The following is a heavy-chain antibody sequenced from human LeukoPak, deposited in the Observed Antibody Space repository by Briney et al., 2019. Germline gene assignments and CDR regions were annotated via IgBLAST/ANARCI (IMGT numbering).Heavy chain of an antibody. J-gene: IGHJ4*02. Sequence: KSGGSLRLSCTASGFTFSDYYMSWIRQTPGKGPEWVSYISQSGTTMDYADSVKGRFTISRDNARDSLYLQMNSLGAEDTAVYYCAKGHTYGMIWGQGTLVTVSS. CDR1: GFTFSDYY. CDR3: AKGHTYGMI. D-gene: IGHD5-18*01. CDR2: ISQSGTTM. V-gene: IGHV3-11*01.